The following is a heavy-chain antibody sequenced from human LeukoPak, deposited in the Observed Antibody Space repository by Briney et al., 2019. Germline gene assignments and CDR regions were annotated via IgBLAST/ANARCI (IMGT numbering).Heavy chain of an antibody. Sequence: GGSLRLSCAASGFTFSSYSMNWVRQAPGKGLEWVSSISSSSSYIYYADSVKGRFTISRDNAKNSLYLQMNSLRAEDTAVYYCARDRGPRDSSTFDYWGQGTLVTVSS. CDR2: ISSSSSYI. V-gene: IGHV3-21*01. CDR1: GFTFSSYS. D-gene: IGHD6-13*01. J-gene: IGHJ4*02. CDR3: ARDRGPRDSSTFDY.